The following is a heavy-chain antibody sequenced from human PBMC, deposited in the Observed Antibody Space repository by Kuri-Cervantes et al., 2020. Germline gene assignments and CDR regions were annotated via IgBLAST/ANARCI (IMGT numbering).Heavy chain of an antibody. CDR2: ISYDGSNK. J-gene: IGHJ4*02. V-gene: IGHV3-30*18. D-gene: IGHD3-9*01. CDR3: AKVREIYDILTGSYDY. Sequence: GESLKISCAASGFTFSSYGMHWVRQAPGKGLEWVAVISYDGSNKYYADSVKGRFTISRDNSKNTLYLQMNSLRAEDTAVYYCAKVREIYDILTGSYDYWGQGTLVTVSS. CDR1: GFTFSSYG.